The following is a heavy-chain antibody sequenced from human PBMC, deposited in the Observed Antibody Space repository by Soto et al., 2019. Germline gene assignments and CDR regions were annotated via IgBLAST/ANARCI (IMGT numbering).Heavy chain of an antibody. D-gene: IGHD1-1*01. J-gene: IGHJ4*02. CDR1: GFIFSSYC. CDR3: ARDNRGRNNWNDVPAPRLDY. V-gene: IGHV3-74*01. Sequence: GGSLRLSCAASGFIFSSYCVHWVRQAPGKGLMWVSRINGDGSSTSYADSVKGRFTISRDNAKNTLYLQMDSLRAEDTAVYYCARDNRGRNNWNDVPAPRLDYWGQGTLVTVSS. CDR2: INGDGSST.